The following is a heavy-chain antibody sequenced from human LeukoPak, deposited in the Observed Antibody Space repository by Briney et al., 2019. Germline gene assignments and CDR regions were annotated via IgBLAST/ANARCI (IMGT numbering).Heavy chain of an antibody. CDR1: GFTFSSYG. CDR3: ARTSDRGYSGYDYYYYYGMDV. Sequence: PGRSLRLSCAASGFTFSSYGMHWVRQAPGKGLEWVAVIWYDGSNKYYADSVKGRFTISRDNSKNTLYLQMNSLRAEDTAVYYCARTSDRGYSGYDYYYYYGMDVWGQGTTVTVSS. J-gene: IGHJ6*02. CDR2: IWYDGSNK. D-gene: IGHD5-12*01. V-gene: IGHV3-33*01.